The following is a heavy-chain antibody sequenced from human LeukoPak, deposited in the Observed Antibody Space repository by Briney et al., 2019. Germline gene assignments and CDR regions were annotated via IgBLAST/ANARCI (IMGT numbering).Heavy chain of an antibody. D-gene: IGHD3-10*01. CDR1: GGSISSYY. J-gene: IGHJ5*02. Sequence: SETLSLTCTVSGGSISSYYWSWIRQPAGKGLEWIGRIYTSGSTNYNPSLKSRVTMSIDTSKNQFSLKLSSVTAADTAVYYCARVGFSYYYGSGSKGHWFDPWGQGTLVTVSS. CDR2: IYTSGST. CDR3: ARVGFSYYYGSGSKGHWFDP. V-gene: IGHV4-4*07.